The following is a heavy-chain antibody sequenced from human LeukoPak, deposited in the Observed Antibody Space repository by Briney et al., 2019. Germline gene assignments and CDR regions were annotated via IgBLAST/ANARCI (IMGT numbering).Heavy chain of an antibody. D-gene: IGHD4-17*01. CDR2: VWYDGSKT. V-gene: IGHV3-33*01. CDR3: ARASYGDWA. J-gene: IGHJ5*02. CDR1: GFTFSSYG. Sequence: GGSLKLSCAAPGFTFSSYGMHWVRQAPGKGLEWVAVVWYDGSKTMYADSVKGRFTISKDNSKNTVYLQMNSLRVEDTAVYYCARASYGDWAWGQGTLVTVS.